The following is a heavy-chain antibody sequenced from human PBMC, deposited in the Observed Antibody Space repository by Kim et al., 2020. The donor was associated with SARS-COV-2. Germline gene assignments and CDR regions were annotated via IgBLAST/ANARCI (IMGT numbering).Heavy chain of an antibody. CDR2: ISSSSSYI. CDR1: GFNFSSYS. Sequence: GGSLRLSCAASGFNFSSYSMNWVRQAPGKGLEWVLSISSSSSYIYYADSVKGRFTISRDNAKNSLYLQMNSLRAEDTAVYYCASFHIPDYGGYRMEFYDYWGQRTLVTVSS. D-gene: IGHD4-17*01. CDR3: ASFHIPDYGGYRMEFYDY. J-gene: IGHJ4*02. V-gene: IGHV3-21*01.